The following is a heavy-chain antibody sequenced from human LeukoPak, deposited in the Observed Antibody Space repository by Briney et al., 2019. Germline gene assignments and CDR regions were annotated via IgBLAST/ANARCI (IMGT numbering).Heavy chain of an antibody. Sequence: GGSLRLSCSASGFTFISFAMHWVRQAPGKGLKYVSAISTTGTTTYYTDPVKGRFTISRDNSKNTLYLQMSRLRPEDTAVYYCVKDPGGAGNHWGQGVLVTVSS. CDR3: VKDPGGAGNH. D-gene: IGHD6-25*01. CDR1: GFTFISFA. CDR2: ISTTGTTT. J-gene: IGHJ5*02. V-gene: IGHV3-64D*09.